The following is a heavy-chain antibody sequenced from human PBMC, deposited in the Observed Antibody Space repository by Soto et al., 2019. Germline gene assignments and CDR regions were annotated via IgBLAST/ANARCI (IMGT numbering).Heavy chain of an antibody. J-gene: IGHJ5*01. V-gene: IGHV1-69*12. CDR1: GGTFSSYA. D-gene: IGHD3-22*01. CDR2: IIPIFGPA. Sequence: QVQLVQSEAEVKKPGSSVKVSCKASGGTFSSYAISWVRQAPGQGLEWMGGIIPIFGPANYAQKPQGRVTVTADESTRATYTGRSRLRSGETAVYGCARHSRICDLFDSWGQGTLVTVPS. CDR3: ARHSRICDLFDS.